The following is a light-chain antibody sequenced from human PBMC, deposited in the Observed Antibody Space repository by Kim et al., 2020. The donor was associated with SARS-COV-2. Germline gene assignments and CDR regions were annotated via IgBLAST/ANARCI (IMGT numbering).Light chain of an antibody. CDR3: QQYGSPPIT. J-gene: IGKJ5*01. Sequence: SSGERATLSCRASQSVSSNYLAWYQQKPGQAPSLLIYDASSRATGIPDRISGSGSGTDFTLTISRLEPEDFAVYFCQQYGSPPITFGQGTRLEIK. CDR1: QSVSSNY. CDR2: DAS. V-gene: IGKV3-20*01.